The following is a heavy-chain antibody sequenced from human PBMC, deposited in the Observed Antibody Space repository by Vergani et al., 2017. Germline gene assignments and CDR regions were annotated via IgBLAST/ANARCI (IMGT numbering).Heavy chain of an antibody. Sequence: QLQLQESGPGLVKPSETLSLTFTVSGGSISSSTYYWGWIRQPPGKGLEWLGSFYYSGVTYYNPSLKSKVTISVDTSKNQFSLKLNSVTAADTAVYYCARPLYYYYYMDVWGNGTTVTVSS. J-gene: IGHJ6*03. CDR1: GGSISSSTYY. CDR2: FYYSGVT. V-gene: IGHV4-39*01. CDR3: ARPLYYYYYMDV.